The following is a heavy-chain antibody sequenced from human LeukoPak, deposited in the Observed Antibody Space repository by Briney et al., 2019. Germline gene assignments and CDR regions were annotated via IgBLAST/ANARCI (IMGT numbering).Heavy chain of an antibody. CDR1: GFTVSSNY. V-gene: IGHV3-53*01. CDR3: TPHGRGDYAPLGGVDY. D-gene: IGHD4-17*01. J-gene: IGHJ4*02. CDR2: IYSGGET. Sequence: GGSLRLSCAASGFTVSSNYMSWVRQAPGQGLEWVSIIYSGGETYYADSVKGRFTISRDNSKNTLHLQVNSLRADDTAVYYCTPHGRGDYAPLGGVDYWGQGTLVTVSS.